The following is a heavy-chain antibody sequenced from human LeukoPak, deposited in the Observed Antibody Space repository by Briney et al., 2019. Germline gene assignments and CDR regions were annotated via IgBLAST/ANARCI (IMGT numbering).Heavy chain of an antibody. CDR1: GYTFTGYY. V-gene: IGHV1-2*02. CDR3: ARDLPLRGSSWYGSSFDY. CDR2: INPNSGGT. Sequence: GASVKVSCKASGYTFTGYYMHWVRQAPGQGLEWMGWINPNSGGTNYAQKFQGRVTMTRDTSISTAYMELSRLRSDDTAVYYCARDLPLRGSSWYGSSFDYWGQGTLVTVSS. D-gene: IGHD6-13*01. J-gene: IGHJ4*02.